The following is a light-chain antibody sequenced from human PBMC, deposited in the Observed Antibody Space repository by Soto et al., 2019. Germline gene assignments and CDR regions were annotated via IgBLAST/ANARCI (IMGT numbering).Light chain of an antibody. V-gene: IGKV1-5*03. CDR3: QQYNSYSRT. CDR1: QSISSW. CDR2: KAS. J-gene: IGKJ1*01. Sequence: DIPMTQSPSTLSASVGDRVTITCRASQSISSWLAWYQHKPGKAPKLLIYKASSLESGVPSRFSGSGSGTEFTLTISSLQPDDFATYYCQQYNSYSRTFGQGTKVEIK.